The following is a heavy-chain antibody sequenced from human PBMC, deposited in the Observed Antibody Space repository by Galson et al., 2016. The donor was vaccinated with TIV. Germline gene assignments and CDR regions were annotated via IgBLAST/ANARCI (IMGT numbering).Heavy chain of an antibody. J-gene: IGHJ4*02. CDR1: RFTFSNYW. V-gene: IGHV3-7*01. CDR3: ARARRYYDVWGGHTSYYFDY. Sequence: SLRLSCAASRFTFSNYWMSWVRQAPGKGLEWVATIKQDGSEQFYVDSVRGRFTISRDNAKDSLYLQMNSLRAEDTAVYYCARARRYYDVWGGHTSYYFDYWGQGTLVTVSS. CDR2: IKQDGSEQ. D-gene: IGHD3-3*01.